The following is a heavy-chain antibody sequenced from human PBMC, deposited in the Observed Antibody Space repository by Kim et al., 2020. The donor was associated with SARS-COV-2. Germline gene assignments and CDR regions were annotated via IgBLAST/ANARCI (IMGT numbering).Heavy chain of an antibody. J-gene: IGHJ4*02. D-gene: IGHD3-22*01. CDR2: ISYDGSNK. Sequence: GGSLRLSCAASGFTFSSYAMHWVRQAPGKGLEWVAVISYDGSNKYYADSVKGRFTISRDNSKNTLYLQMNSLRAEDTAVYYCARDADPDSSGYYTYRFDYWGQGTLVTVSS. V-gene: IGHV3-30-3*01. CDR1: GFTFSSYA. CDR3: ARDADPDSSGYYTYRFDY.